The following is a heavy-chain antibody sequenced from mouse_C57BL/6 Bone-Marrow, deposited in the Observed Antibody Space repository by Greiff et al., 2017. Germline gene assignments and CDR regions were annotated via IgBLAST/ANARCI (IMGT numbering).Heavy chain of an antibody. Sequence: VQLKQSGPELVKPGASVKISCKASGYSFTDYNMNWVKQSNGKSLEWIGVINPNYGTTSYNQKFKGKATLTVDQSSSTAYMHLNSLTSEDSAVYYCARARILRYYYAMDYWGQGTSVTVSS. CDR1: GYSFTDYN. CDR2: INPNYGTT. D-gene: IGHD1-1*01. V-gene: IGHV1-39*01. J-gene: IGHJ4*01. CDR3: ARARILRYYYAMDY.